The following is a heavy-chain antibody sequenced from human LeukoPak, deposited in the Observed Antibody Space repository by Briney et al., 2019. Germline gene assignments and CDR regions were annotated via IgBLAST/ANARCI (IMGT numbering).Heavy chain of an antibody. V-gene: IGHV5-51*01. Sequence: GESLKISCEASGYTFTSYWIGWVRQMPGKGLEWMGNIYPRDSYTRYSPSFQGQVTISADKSIDTAYLQWSSLKASDTAMYYCARLGSGSSGWSDYWGQGTLVTVSP. CDR3: ARLGSGSSGWSDY. CDR1: GYTFTSYW. J-gene: IGHJ4*02. D-gene: IGHD6-19*01. CDR2: IYPRDSYT.